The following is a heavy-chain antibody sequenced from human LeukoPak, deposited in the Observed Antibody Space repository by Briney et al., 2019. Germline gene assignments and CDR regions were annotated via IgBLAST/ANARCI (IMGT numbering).Heavy chain of an antibody. Sequence: GGSLRLSCAASGFTFSNAWMSWVRQAPGKGLEWVGLIRDKPDGGTTNYAAPVKGRFTISRDDSKNTLYLQMNSLKTEDTAVYYCTTAPRGYCSGGSCSYAFDIWGQGTMVTVSS. D-gene: IGHD2-15*01. CDR1: GFTFSNAW. CDR3: TTAPRGYCSGGSCSYAFDI. CDR2: IRDKPDGGTT. V-gene: IGHV3-15*01. J-gene: IGHJ3*02.